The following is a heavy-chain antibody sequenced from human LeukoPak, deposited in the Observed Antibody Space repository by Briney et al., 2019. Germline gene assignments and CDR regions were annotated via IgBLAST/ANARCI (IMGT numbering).Heavy chain of an antibody. Sequence: ASVKVSCKASGYTFTSYGISWVRQAPGQGLEWMGWISAYNGNTNYAQKLQGRVTMTRDTSTSTVYMELSSLRSEDTAVYYCAREAAVAEHYFDYWGQGTLVTVSS. D-gene: IGHD6-19*01. CDR2: ISAYNGNT. CDR3: AREAAVAEHYFDY. V-gene: IGHV1-18*01. J-gene: IGHJ4*02. CDR1: GYTFTSYG.